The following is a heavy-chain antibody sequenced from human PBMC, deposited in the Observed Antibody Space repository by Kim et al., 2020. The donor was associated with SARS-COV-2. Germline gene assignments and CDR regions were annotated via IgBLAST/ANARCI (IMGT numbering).Heavy chain of an antibody. CDR1: GFTFSSYW. Sequence: GGSLRLSCAASGFTFSSYWMSWVRQAPGKGLEWVANIKQDGSEKYYVDSVKGRFTISRDNAKNSLYLQMNSLRAEDTAVYYCARSPIGSYYYGSGSYYNAPIAPLDYWGQGTLVTVSS. J-gene: IGHJ4*02. CDR2: IKQDGSEK. CDR3: ARSPIGSYYYGSGSYYNAPIAPLDY. V-gene: IGHV3-7*01. D-gene: IGHD3-10*01.